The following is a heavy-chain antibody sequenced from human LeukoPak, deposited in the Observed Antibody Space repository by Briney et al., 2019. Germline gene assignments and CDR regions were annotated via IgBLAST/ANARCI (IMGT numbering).Heavy chain of an antibody. D-gene: IGHD3-22*01. CDR3: AREGYYDSSGYYYVYYYYYMDV. V-gene: IGHV3-21*01. CDR2: ISSSSSYI. Sequence: GSLRLSCAASGFTFSSYSMNWVRQAPGKGLEWVSSISSSSSYIYYADSVKGRFTISRDNAKNSLYLQMNSLRAEDTAVYYCAREGYYDSSGYYYVYYYYYMDVWGKGTTVTVSS. J-gene: IGHJ6*03. CDR1: GFTFSSYS.